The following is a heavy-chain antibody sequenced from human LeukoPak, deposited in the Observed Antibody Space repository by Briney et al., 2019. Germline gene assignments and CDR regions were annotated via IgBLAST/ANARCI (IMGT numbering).Heavy chain of an antibody. CDR2: IYTTGST. Sequence: SQTLSLTCTVSGGSISSGTYYWTWIRQPAGKGLQWIGRIYTTGSTNYNPSLKSRVTMSTDTSKNQFSLKLSSVTAADTAVYYCARVTTGGYYNCWGQGTLVTVSS. CDR1: GGSISSGTYY. CDR3: ARVTTGGYYNC. D-gene: IGHD3-22*01. V-gene: IGHV4-61*02. J-gene: IGHJ4*02.